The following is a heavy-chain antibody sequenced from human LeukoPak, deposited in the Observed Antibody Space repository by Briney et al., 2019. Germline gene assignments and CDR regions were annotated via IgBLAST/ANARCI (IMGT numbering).Heavy chain of an antibody. D-gene: IGHD1-26*01. CDR1: GFSLSTSGVG. CDR3: AHSTWELLVERLGSEAFDI. CDR2: IYWNDDK. J-gene: IGHJ3*02. V-gene: IGHV2-5*01. Sequence: SGPTLVNPTQTLTLTCTFSGFSLSTSGVGVGWIRQPPGKALEWLALIYWNDDKRYSPSLKSRLTITKDTSKNQVVLTMTNMDPVDTATYYCAHSTWELLVERLGSEAFDIWGQGTMVTVSS.